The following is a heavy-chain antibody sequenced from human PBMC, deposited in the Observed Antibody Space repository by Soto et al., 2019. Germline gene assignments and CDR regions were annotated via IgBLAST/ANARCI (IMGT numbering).Heavy chain of an antibody. Sequence: QVQLQESGPGLVQPEQTLSLTCTVSGASISSGDYYWTWIRQPPGQGMEWLGYIYFSGRTDYSPSLKSRVRISIDKSKNYFTLNVSSVTAADTDVYCCANEGLFGRSGYFDNWGQGILVNV. J-gene: IGHJ4*02. CDR2: IYFSGRT. D-gene: IGHD3-3*01. V-gene: IGHV4-30-4*01. CDR3: ANEGLFGRSGYFDN. CDR1: GASISSGDYY.